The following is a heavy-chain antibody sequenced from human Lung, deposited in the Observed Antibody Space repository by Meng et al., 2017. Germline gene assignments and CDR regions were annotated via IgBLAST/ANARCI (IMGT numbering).Heavy chain of an antibody. CDR1: VGSFSGYQ. Sequence: QAQLQQWGAGELKPSETLSLSCAVYVGSFSGYQWNWIRQSPGKGLEWIGDINHRGRTNYNPSLKSRVTISVDTSKNQFSLKLSSVTAADTAVYYCARDQGGAGGYWGQGTLVTVSS. CDR2: INHRGRT. D-gene: IGHD2-15*01. V-gene: IGHV4-34*01. CDR3: ARDQGGAGGY. J-gene: IGHJ4*02.